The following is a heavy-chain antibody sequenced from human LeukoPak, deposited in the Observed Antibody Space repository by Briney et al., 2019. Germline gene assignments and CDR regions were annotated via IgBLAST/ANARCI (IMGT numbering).Heavy chain of an antibody. CDR3: ARDLGYYYDSSGYYPLWY. V-gene: IGHV3-30*02. Sequence: GGSLRLSCAASGFTFSSYGMHWVRQAPGKGLERVAFIRYDGSNKYYADSVKGRFTISRDNSKNTLYLQMNSLRAEDTAVYYCARDLGYYYDSSGYYPLWYWGQGTLVTVSS. CDR2: IRYDGSNK. CDR1: GFTFSSYG. D-gene: IGHD3-22*01. J-gene: IGHJ4*02.